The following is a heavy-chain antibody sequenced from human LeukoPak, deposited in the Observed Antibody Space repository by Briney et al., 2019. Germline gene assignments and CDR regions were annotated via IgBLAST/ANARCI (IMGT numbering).Heavy chain of an antibody. Sequence: GSSVKVSCKASGGFFSSYAISWVRQAPGQGLEWMGGIIPISGTANYAQKFQGRVTITADESTSTAYMDLSSLRSEDTAVYYCARVSYGNAFDIWGQGTMVTVSS. CDR2: IIPISGTA. CDR1: GGFFSSYA. V-gene: IGHV1-69*01. J-gene: IGHJ3*02. D-gene: IGHD3-10*01. CDR3: ARVSYGNAFDI.